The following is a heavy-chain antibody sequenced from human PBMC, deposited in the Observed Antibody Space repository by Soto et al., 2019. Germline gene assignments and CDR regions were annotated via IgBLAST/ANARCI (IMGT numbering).Heavy chain of an antibody. CDR1: GGTFSSYA. V-gene: IGHV1-69*13. Sequence: ASVKVSCKASGGTFSSYAISWVRQAPGQGLEWMGGIIPIFGTANYAQKFQGRVTITADESTSTAYMELSSLRSEDTAVYYCTLRFLEWLQERTPNYYYGMDVWGQGTTVTVSS. J-gene: IGHJ6*02. CDR3: TLRFLEWLQERTPNYYYGMDV. D-gene: IGHD3-3*01. CDR2: IIPIFGTA.